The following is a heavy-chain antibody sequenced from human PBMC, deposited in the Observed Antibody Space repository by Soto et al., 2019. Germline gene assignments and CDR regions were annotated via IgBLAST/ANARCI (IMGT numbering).Heavy chain of an antibody. D-gene: IGHD1-26*01. J-gene: IGHJ5*02. CDR2: FYGGST. CDR3: AGDSRSAEGWLDP. CDR1: GASTSGYF. V-gene: IGHV4-59*01. Sequence: KPSETLSLTCTVSGASTSGYFWTWIRQPPGKGLEWIGYFYGGSTNYNPSLKSRATISMAPSKNHFSLNLMSVTAADTAVYYCAGDSRSAEGWLDPWGQGILVTVSS.